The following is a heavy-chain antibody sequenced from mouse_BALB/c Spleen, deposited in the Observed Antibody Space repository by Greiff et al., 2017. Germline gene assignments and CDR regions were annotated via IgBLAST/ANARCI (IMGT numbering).Heavy chain of an antibody. CDR1: GFTFSSYG. CDR2: INSNGGST. D-gene: IGHD1-1*01. V-gene: IGHV5-6-3*01. Sequence: EVKVEESGGGLVQPGGSLKLSCAASGFTFSSYGMSWVRQTPDKRLELVATINSNGGSTYYPDSVKGRFTISRDNAKNTLYLQMSSLKSEDTAMYYCARDGSIIARGYAMDYWGQGTSVTVSS. J-gene: IGHJ4*01. CDR3: ARDGSIIARGYAMDY.